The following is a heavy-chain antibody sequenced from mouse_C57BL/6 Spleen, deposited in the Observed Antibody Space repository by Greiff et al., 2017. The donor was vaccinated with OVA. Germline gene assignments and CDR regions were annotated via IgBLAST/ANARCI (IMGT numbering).Heavy chain of an antibody. CDR3: ARGYGSLYAMDY. CDR1: GYAFSSYW. D-gene: IGHD1-1*01. V-gene: IGHV1-80*01. CDR2: IYPGDGDT. J-gene: IGHJ4*01. Sequence: QVQLQQSGAELVKPGASVKISCKASGYAFSSYWMNWVKQRPGKGLEWIGQIYPGDGDTNYSGKFKGKATLTADKSSSTAYMQLSSLTSEDSAVYFCARGYGSLYAMDYWGQGTSVTVSS.